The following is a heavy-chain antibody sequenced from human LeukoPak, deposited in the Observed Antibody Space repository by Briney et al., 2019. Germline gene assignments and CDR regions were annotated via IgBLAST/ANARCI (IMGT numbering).Heavy chain of an antibody. D-gene: IGHD6-13*01. CDR1: GYSISSGYY. V-gene: IGHV4-38-2*02. Sequence: PSETLSLTCTVSGYSISSGYYWGWIRQPPGKGLEWIGSIYHSGSTYYNPSLKSRVTISVDTSKNQFSLKLSSVTAADTAVYYCARWNPHIAAAFDYWGQGTLVTVSS. J-gene: IGHJ4*02. CDR3: ARWNPHIAAAFDY. CDR2: IYHSGST.